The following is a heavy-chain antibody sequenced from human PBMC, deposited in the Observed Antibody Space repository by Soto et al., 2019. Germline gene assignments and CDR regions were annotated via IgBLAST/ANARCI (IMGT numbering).Heavy chain of an antibody. CDR2: ISYDGSNK. J-gene: IGHJ3*02. D-gene: IGHD6-13*01. CDR3: AKVWVAAAGPDAFDI. CDR1: GFTFSSYG. Sequence: QVQLVESGGGVVQPGRSLRLSCAASGFTFSSYGMHWVRQAPGKGLEWVAVISYDGSNKYYADSVKGRFTISRDNSKNALYLQMNSLRAEDTAVYYCAKVWVAAAGPDAFDIWGQGTMVTVSS. V-gene: IGHV3-30*18.